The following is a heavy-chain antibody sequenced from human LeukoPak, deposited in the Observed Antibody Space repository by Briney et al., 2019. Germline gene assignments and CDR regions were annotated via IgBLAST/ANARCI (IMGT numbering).Heavy chain of an antibody. CDR3: ARAFARLRPNWFDP. J-gene: IGHJ5*02. D-gene: IGHD4-17*01. Sequence: PGGSLRLSCAASGFTFSSYWMSWVRQAPWKGLEWVANIKQDGSEKYYVDSVKGRFTISRDNAKNSLYLQMNSLRAEDTAVYYCARAFARLRPNWFDPWGQGTLVTVS. CDR1: GFTFSSYW. V-gene: IGHV3-7*01. CDR2: IKQDGSEK.